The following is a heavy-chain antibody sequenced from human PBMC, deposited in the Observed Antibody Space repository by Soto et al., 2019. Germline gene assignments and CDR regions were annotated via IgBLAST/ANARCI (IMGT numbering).Heavy chain of an antibody. J-gene: IGHJ6*02. Sequence: QVQVVQSGDEVKETGASVMVSCKTSGYSFTAYGISWVRQAPGQGLEWMGWISCYTGKTKYAQKGQARDTRATPTSTSSAYLEVSRLTSHVTAIYYCARNGPPPELRVFEWRNYDYNGVDVWGQGAT. CDR1: GYSFTAYG. D-gene: IGHD3-3*01. CDR3: ARNGPPPELRVFEWRNYDYNGVDV. CDR2: ISCYTGKT. V-gene: IGHV1-18*01.